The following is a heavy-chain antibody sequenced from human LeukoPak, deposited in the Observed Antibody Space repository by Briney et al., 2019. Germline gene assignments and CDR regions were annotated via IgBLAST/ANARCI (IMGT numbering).Heavy chain of an antibody. Sequence: ASVKVSCKASGYTFTSYGISWVRQAPGQGLERMGWISAYNGNTNYAQKLQGRVTMTTDTSTSTAYMELRSLRSDNTAVYYCARADIVATIDYWGQGTLVTVSS. J-gene: IGHJ4*02. CDR2: ISAYNGNT. D-gene: IGHD5-12*01. V-gene: IGHV1-18*01. CDR3: ARADIVATIDY. CDR1: GYTFTSYG.